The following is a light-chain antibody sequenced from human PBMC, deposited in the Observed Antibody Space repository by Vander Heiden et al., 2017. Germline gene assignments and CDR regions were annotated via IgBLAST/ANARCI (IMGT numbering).Light chain of an antibody. CDR3: QQSYSFPWT. V-gene: IGKV1-39*01. CDR1: QSISNY. CDR2: SAS. J-gene: IGKJ1*01. Sequence: CRAFLSASVGDRVNITCRASQSISNYLNWYQQTPGKAPKVLIYSASSLQSGVPSRFSGSGSGTDFTLTISSLQPEDFASYYCQQSYSFPWTFGPGTKVEI.